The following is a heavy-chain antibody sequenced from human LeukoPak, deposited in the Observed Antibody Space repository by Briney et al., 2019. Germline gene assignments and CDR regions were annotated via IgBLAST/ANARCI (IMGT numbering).Heavy chain of an antibody. Sequence: GGSLRLSCAASGFTFSSYAMSWVRQAPGKGLEWVSAISGSGGSTYYADAVKGRFTISRDNSKDMLYLQMDSLRADDTAVYYCAKNGAFDLWGQGTMVTASS. D-gene: IGHD2-8*01. CDR2: ISGSGGST. V-gene: IGHV3-23*01. J-gene: IGHJ3*01. CDR3: AKNGAFDL. CDR1: GFTFSSYA.